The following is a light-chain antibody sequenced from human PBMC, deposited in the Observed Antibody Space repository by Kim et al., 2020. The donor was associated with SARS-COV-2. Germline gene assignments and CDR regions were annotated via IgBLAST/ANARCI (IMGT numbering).Light chain of an antibody. CDR1: NSGSKS. Sequence: GKKDRIKGGGKNSGSKSGHGDKEKQGQAPVMVIYKDSDRRSGSPERFAGSNSGKTATLTISRVEAGDEADYYCQVWDSSSDNRVFGGGTQLTVL. J-gene: IGLJ3*02. CDR2: KDS. V-gene: IGLV3-21*04. CDR3: QVWDSSSDNRV.